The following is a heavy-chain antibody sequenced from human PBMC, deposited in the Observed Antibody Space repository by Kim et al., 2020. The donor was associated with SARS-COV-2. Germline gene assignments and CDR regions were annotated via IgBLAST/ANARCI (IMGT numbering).Heavy chain of an antibody. CDR1: GFTFSSYG. Sequence: GGSLRLSCAASGFTFSSYGMHWVRQAPGKGLEWVAVISYDGSNKYYADSVKGRFTISRDNSKNTLYLQMNSLRAEDTAVYYCAKDPFSGSYYRGFDYWGQGTLVTVSS. V-gene: IGHV3-30*18. D-gene: IGHD1-26*01. J-gene: IGHJ4*02. CDR3: AKDPFSGSYYRGFDY. CDR2: ISYDGSNK.